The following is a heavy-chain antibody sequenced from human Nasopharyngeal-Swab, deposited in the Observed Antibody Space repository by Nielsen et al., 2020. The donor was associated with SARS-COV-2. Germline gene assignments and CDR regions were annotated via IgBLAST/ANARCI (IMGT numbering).Heavy chain of an antibody. Sequence: GESLKISCAASGFTFSSYSMNWVRQAPGKGPEWVSSISSSSSYIYYADSVKGRFTISRDNAKNSLYLQMNSLRAEDTAVYYCARDSAVYDFWSGYSGYYYYGMDVWGQGTTVTVSS. V-gene: IGHV3-21*01. CDR1: GFTFSSYS. D-gene: IGHD3-3*01. CDR3: ARDSAVYDFWSGYSGYYYYGMDV. CDR2: ISSSSSYI. J-gene: IGHJ6*02.